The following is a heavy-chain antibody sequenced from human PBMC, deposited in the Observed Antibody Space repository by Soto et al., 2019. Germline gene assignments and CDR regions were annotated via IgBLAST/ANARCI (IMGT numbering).Heavy chain of an antibody. Sequence: SETLSLTCAVYGRSFSGYYWSWIRQPPGKGLERIGYIYYSGSTYYNPSLKSRVTISVDTSKNQFSLKLSSVTAATTAVYYCARNYGWGTKFNYWGQGTLVTVSS. J-gene: IGHJ4*02. V-gene: IGHV4-59*01. CDR1: GRSFSGYY. CDR2: IYYSGST. CDR3: ARNYGWGTKFNY. D-gene: IGHD3-10*01.